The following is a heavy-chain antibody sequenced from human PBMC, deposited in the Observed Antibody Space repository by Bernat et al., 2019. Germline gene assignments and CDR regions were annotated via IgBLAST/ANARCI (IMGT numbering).Heavy chain of an antibody. CDR1: GFTFSSYG. D-gene: IGHD4-4*01. Sequence: QVQLVESGGGAVQPGRSLRLSCAASGFTFSSYGMHWVRQAPVKGLEWVAVISYDGSNKYYADSVKGRFTISSDNSKNTLYLQMNSLRAEDTAVYYFAKSVTLRGQGTLVTVSS. CDR2: ISYDGSNK. CDR3: AKSVTL. J-gene: IGHJ4*02. V-gene: IGHV3-30*18.